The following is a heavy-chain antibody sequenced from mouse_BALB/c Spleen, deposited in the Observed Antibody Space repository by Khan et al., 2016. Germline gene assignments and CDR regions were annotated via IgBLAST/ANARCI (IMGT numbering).Heavy chain of an antibody. Sequence: EVKLEESGGGLVQPGGSLKFSCVVSGFDFSRYWMSWVRQAPGKGLEWIGEINLDSSTINYTPSIKDKFIISRDNAKNTLYLQMSKVRSEDTSLYYFACTFWYFYVLCAWTSFTFSS. CDR1: GFDFSRYW. CDR2: INLDSSTI. V-gene: IGHV4-1*02. CDR3: ACTFWYFYV. J-gene: IGHJ1*01.